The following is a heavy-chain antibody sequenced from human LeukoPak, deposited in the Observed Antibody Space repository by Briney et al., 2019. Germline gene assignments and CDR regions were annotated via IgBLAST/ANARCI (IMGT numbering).Heavy chain of an antibody. V-gene: IGHV1-18*01. Sequence: ASVKVSCKASGYTFTSYGISWVRQAPGQGLEWMGWISAYNGNTNYAQKLQGRVTMITDASTSTAYMELRSLRSDDTAVYYCARDWERGITMVRGVIIHGGNNWFDPWGQGTLVTVSS. J-gene: IGHJ5*02. CDR2: ISAYNGNT. D-gene: IGHD3-10*01. CDR1: GYTFTSYG. CDR3: ARDWERGITMVRGVIIHGGNNWFDP.